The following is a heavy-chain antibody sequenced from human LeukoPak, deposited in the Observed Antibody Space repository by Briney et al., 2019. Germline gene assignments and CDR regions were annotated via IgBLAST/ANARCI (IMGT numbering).Heavy chain of an antibody. J-gene: IGHJ5*02. CDR3: ARSTTVTPGGAFDP. V-gene: IGHV4-38-2*02. Sequence: SETLSLTCTVSGYSISSAYFWGWIRQPPGNGLEWIGTIYNSGSTYYNASLESRVTISVDTSKNQFSLKLSSVTAADTAVYYCARSTTVTPGGAFDPWGQGTLVTVSS. CDR1: GYSISSAYF. D-gene: IGHD4-17*01. CDR2: IYNSGST.